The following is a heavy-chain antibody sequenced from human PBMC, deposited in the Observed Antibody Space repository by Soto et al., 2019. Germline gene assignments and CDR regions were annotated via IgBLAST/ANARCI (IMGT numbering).Heavy chain of an antibody. CDR3: ATDALRLTFVRGVVTYYFDH. J-gene: IGHJ4*02. Sequence: QVQLVQSGAEVRKPGASVRVSCKVSGYTLTDLSIHWMRQAPGRGLEWMGGFHPVGGKPLYPQKFQGRVTMTEDTSADTVYMELSSLRSEDTAVYYCATDALRLTFVRGVVTYYFDHWGQGSLVTVSS. D-gene: IGHD3-10*01. CDR2: FHPVGGKP. V-gene: IGHV1-24*01. CDR1: GYTLTDLS.